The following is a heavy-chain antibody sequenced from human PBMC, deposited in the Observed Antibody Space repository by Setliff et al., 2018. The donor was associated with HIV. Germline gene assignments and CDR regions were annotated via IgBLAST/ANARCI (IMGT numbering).Heavy chain of an antibody. V-gene: IGHV1-24*01. D-gene: IGHD1-7*01. CDR3: ARVWEWNYDLGY. CDR2: FDPEKSEK. CDR1: GHTLTELS. J-gene: IGHJ4*02. Sequence: ASVKVSCKVSGHTLTELSMHWVRQAPGKGLEWMGGFDPEKSEKIYAQKLQGRVTMTEDTSTDTAYMELRSLRSEDTAVYYCARVWEWNYDLGYWGQGTLVTVSS.